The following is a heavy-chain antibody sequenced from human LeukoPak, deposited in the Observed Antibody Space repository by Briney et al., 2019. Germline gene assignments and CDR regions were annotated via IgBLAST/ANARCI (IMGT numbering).Heavy chain of an antibody. Sequence: VKVSCKXSXYTFTSYGISWVRQAPGQGLEWMGWISAYNGNTNYAQKLQGRVTMTTDTSTSTAYMELRSLRSDDTAVYYCARGYYDSSGYYFILIDYWGQGTLVTVSS. CDR1: XYTFTSYG. CDR2: ISAYNGNT. V-gene: IGHV1-18*01. D-gene: IGHD3-22*01. CDR3: ARGYYDSSGYYFILIDY. J-gene: IGHJ4*02.